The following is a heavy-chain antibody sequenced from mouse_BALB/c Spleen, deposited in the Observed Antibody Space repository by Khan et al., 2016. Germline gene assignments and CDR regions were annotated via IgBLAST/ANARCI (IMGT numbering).Heavy chain of an antibody. CDR2: INPYKNVP. CDR1: GYTFTSYV. J-gene: IGHJ2*01. D-gene: IGHD2-3*01. CDR3: ARCWWLLPYYFDY. Sequence: VQLKQSGPELEKPGASVKMSCKASGYTFTSYVLHWVKQKPGQGLDWIGYINPYKNVPKYNGKFKGKAKLTSDKSSSTAYMGLSTLTSEDSAVYYWARCWWLLPYYFDYWGQGTTLTVSS. V-gene: IGHV1S136*01.